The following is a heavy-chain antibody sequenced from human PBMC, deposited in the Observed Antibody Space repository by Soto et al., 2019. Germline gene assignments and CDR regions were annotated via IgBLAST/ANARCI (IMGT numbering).Heavy chain of an antibody. Sequence: ASVKVSCKASGYTFTSYGISWVRQAPGQGLEWMGWIIPIFGTANYAQKFQARVTITADESTSTAYMELSSLRSEDTAVYYCARASHYCSSTSCFRFHWFDPWGQGTLVTVSS. CDR3: ARASHYCSSTSCFRFHWFDP. CDR1: GYTFTSYG. D-gene: IGHD2-2*01. V-gene: IGHV1-69*13. J-gene: IGHJ5*02. CDR2: IIPIFGTA.